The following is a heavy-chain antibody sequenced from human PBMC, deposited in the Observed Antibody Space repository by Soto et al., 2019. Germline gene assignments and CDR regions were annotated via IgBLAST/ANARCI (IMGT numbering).Heavy chain of an antibody. Sequence: QVQLLQSGAEVKKPGASLQGSCKASGYSVTSNGISWVLQAPGQGLEWMVWSSSYNGNTNYPQKLQGRVTMTTDTTTSTAYTELRSMRSDDTAVYYWARGDGFGESDVWGQVTTGTVSS. J-gene: IGHJ6*02. CDR3: ARGDGFGESDV. D-gene: IGHD3-10*01. CDR2: SSSYNGNT. V-gene: IGHV1-18*01. CDR1: GYSVTSNG.